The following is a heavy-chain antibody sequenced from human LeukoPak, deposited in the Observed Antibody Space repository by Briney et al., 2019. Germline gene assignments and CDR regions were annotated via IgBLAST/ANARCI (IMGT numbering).Heavy chain of an antibody. CDR1: GYSISSGYY. Sequence: SETLSLTCTVSGYSISSGYYWGWIRQPPGKGLEWIGSIYHSGSTYYNPSLKSRVTISVDTSKNQFSLKLSSVTAADTAVYYCARYDSSGYYPYFDYWGQGTLVTVSS. CDR2: IYHSGST. J-gene: IGHJ4*02. D-gene: IGHD3-22*01. CDR3: ARYDSSGYYPYFDY. V-gene: IGHV4-38-2*02.